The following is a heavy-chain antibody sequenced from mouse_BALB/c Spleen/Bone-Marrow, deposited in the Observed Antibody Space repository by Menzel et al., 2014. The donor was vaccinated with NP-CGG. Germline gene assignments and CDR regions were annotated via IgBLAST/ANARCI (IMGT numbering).Heavy chain of an antibody. CDR3: ARGGTMISTDAMDY. Sequence: LVKTGASVKISCKASGYSFTGYYMHWVKQSHGKSLEWIGYISCYNGATRYNQKFEGKATFTVDTSSSTAHMQFNSLTSEDSAVYFCARGGTMISTDAMDYWGQGTSVTASS. CDR1: GYSFTGYY. V-gene: IGHV1S34*01. CDR2: ISCYNGAT. J-gene: IGHJ4*01. D-gene: IGHD2-4*01.